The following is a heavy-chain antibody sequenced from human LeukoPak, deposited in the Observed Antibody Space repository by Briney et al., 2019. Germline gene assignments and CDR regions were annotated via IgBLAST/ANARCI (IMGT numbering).Heavy chain of an antibody. CDR1: GYSFTTYW. CDR3: ARQSVAVNYYYGMDV. Sequence: GESLKISCKGSGYSFTTYWIGWVRQMPGKGLGWMGIIYPGDSDTRYSPSFQGQVTISADKSLSTAYLQWSSLKASDTAMYYCARQSVAVNYYYGMDVWGQGTTVTVSS. J-gene: IGHJ6*02. CDR2: IYPGDSDT. D-gene: IGHD6-19*01. V-gene: IGHV5-51*01.